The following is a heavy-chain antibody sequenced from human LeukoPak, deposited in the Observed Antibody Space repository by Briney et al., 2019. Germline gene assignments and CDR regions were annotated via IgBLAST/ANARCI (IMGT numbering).Heavy chain of an antibody. CDR3: ARSIAVAGMQVWFDP. D-gene: IGHD6-19*01. CDR2: INWYGGST. Sequence: PGGSLRLSCAASGFTFDDYGMSWVRQTPGKGLELVSGINWYGGSTGYADSVKGRFTICRDNAKKSLYLQMNSLRAEDTALYYCARSIAVAGMQVWFDPWGQGTLVTVSS. V-gene: IGHV3-20*04. J-gene: IGHJ5*02. CDR1: GFTFDDYG.